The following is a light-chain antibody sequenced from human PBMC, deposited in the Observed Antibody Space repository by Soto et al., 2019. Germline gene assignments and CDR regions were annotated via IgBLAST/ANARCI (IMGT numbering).Light chain of an antibody. CDR1: QALSNY. Sequence: DIQLTQSPSVLSASVGDTVTITCRASQALSNYLAWYQQKPGKAPDLLIYSASTLQSGVPSRFRGTGSGKGLSLTIRALQPEDFATYYCQQLSRYHLTVGGWTKVDIK. CDR3: QQLSRYHLT. CDR2: SAS. J-gene: IGKJ4*01. V-gene: IGKV1-9*01.